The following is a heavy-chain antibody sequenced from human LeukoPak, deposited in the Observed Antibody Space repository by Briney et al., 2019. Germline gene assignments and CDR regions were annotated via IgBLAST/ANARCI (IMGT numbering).Heavy chain of an antibody. Sequence: PGGSLRLSCAASGFTFSNYWMTWVRRAPGKGLEWVAHINQDGSEEHYMDSVKARFTISRDNAKNSLSLQMNSLRAEDTAVYYCVRDGGVSGYDLLDYWGQGTLVTVSS. D-gene: IGHD5-12*01. V-gene: IGHV3-7*01. CDR3: VRDGGVSGYDLLDY. CDR2: INQDGSEE. CDR1: GFTFSNYW. J-gene: IGHJ4*02.